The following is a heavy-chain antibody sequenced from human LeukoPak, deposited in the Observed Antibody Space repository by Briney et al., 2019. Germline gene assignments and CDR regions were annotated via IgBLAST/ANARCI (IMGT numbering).Heavy chain of an antibody. CDR3: TKDKRRSADDAFDI. CDR1: GFTFSSYA. CDR2: ISYDGSNK. J-gene: IGHJ3*02. D-gene: IGHD6-13*01. Sequence: GGSLRLSCAASGFTFSSYAMHWVRQAPGKGLEWVAVISYDGSNKYYADSVKGRFTISRDNSKNTLYLQMNSLRAEDMALYYCTKDKRRSADDAFDIWGQGTMVIVS. V-gene: IGHV3-30-3*01.